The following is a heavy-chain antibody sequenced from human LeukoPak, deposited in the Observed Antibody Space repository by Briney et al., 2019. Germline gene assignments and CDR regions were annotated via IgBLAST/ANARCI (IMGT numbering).Heavy chain of an antibody. V-gene: IGHV3-23*01. CDR2: IDKSGGTT. Sequence: GGSLRLSCAASGFTFSYYYMSWVRQAPGKGLEWVSGIDKSGGTTFYADSVKGRFTISRDNSKNTLYLRMNSLRAEDTAVYYCAKDLSWWGSDYWGQGTLVTVSS. D-gene: IGHD2-21*01. CDR1: GFTFSYYY. J-gene: IGHJ4*02. CDR3: AKDLSWWGSDY.